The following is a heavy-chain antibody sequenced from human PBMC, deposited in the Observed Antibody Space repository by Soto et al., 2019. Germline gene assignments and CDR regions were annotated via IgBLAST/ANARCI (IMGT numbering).Heavy chain of an antibody. V-gene: IGHV3-33*01. CDR3: ARDYCSGGSCYYYYYYGMDV. CDR1: GFTFSSYG. Sequence: GGSLRLSCAASGFTFSSYGMHWVRPAPGKGLEWVAVIWYDGSNKYYADSVKGRFTISRDNSKNTLYLQMNSLRAEDTAVYYCARDYCSGGSCYYYYYYGMDVWGQGTTVTLSS. D-gene: IGHD2-15*01. CDR2: IWYDGSNK. J-gene: IGHJ6*02.